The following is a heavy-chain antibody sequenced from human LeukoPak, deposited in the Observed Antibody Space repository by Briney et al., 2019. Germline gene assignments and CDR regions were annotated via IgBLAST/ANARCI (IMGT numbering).Heavy chain of an antibody. CDR1: GFTFSSYE. Sequence: GGSLRLSCAASGFTFSSYEMNWVRQAPGKGLEWVSYISSSGSTIYYADSVKGRFTISRDNAKNSLYLQLNSLRVEDTAVYYCARCTTGRTFGSLREIKRSREIDYWGQGTLVTVSS. J-gene: IGHJ4*02. V-gene: IGHV3-48*03. D-gene: IGHD1-1*01. CDR3: ARCTTGRTFGSLREIKRSREIDY. CDR2: ISSSGSTI.